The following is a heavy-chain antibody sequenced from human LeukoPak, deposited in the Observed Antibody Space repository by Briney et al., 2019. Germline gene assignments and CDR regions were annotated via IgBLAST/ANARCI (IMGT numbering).Heavy chain of an antibody. CDR3: ARDHRGYSYGSEQYHYYYMDV. Sequence: PGGSLRLSCVASGSYWMSWVRQAPGKGLEWVANIKEDGSEKYYVDSVKGRFTISRDNAKNSLYLQMNSLRAEDTAVYHCARDHRGYSYGSEQYHYYYMDVWGKGTTVTVSS. CDR1: GSYW. D-gene: IGHD5-18*01. J-gene: IGHJ6*03. V-gene: IGHV3-7*01. CDR2: IKEDGSEK.